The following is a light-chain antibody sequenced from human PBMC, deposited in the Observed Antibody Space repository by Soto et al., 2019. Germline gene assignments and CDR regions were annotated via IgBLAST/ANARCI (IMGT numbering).Light chain of an antibody. J-gene: IGKJ5*01. Sequence: DIRMTQSPSTLSASVGDTVTITCRASQSVAGWLAWYQQKPGKAPTLLIYDASALQTGVPSKFSGSGSGTEFTLTISSLQPDDFATYYCQQYNSYSITFGQGTRLEIK. V-gene: IGKV1-5*01. CDR2: DAS. CDR1: QSVAGW. CDR3: QQYNSYSIT.